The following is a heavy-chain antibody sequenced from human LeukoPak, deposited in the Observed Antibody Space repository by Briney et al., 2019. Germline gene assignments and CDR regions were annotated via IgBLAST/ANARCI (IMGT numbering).Heavy chain of an antibody. CDR1: GFTFSTYA. J-gene: IGHJ6*02. V-gene: IGHV3-23*01. Sequence: GGSLRLSCAASGFTFSTYAMNWVRQAPGRGLEWVSTLSGNGGSTYYADSVKGRFTISRDNSKNALYLQMSSLRAEDTAVYFCARDRESYCSGGSCSTTDYGMDVWGQGTTVTVSS. D-gene: IGHD2-15*01. CDR2: LSGNGGST. CDR3: ARDRESYCSGGSCSTTDYGMDV.